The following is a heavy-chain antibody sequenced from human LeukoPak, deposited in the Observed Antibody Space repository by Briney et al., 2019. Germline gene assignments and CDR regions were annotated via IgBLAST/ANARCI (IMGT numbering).Heavy chain of an antibody. CDR3: AKSRSGSANWALQIFDN. CDR2: ISSSSSYI. V-gene: IGHV3-21*03. CDR1: GFTFSSYS. D-gene: IGHD1-1*01. Sequence: SGGSLRLSCAASGFTFSSYSMNWVRQAPGKGLEWVSSISSSSSYIYYADSVKGRFTISRDNSNNSLFVQMNSLRAEDTAVYFCAKSRSGSANWALQIFDNWGQGTLVTVSS. J-gene: IGHJ4*02.